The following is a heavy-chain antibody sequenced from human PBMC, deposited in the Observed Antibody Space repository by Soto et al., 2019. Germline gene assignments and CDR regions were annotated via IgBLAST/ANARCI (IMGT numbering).Heavy chain of an antibody. CDR3: ASGIVGAPTRGMDV. J-gene: IGHJ6*01. Sequence: EVQLVESGGGVVRPGGSLRLSCAASGFTFDDYGMSWVRQAPGKGLEWVSGINWNGGSTGYADSVTGRFPISRDNAKDSQYLQMPSRGAGDTALYYRASGIVGAPTRGMDVRGPGTTGPGSS. D-gene: IGHD1-26*01. CDR2: INWNGGST. CDR1: GFTFDDYG. V-gene: IGHV3-20*04.